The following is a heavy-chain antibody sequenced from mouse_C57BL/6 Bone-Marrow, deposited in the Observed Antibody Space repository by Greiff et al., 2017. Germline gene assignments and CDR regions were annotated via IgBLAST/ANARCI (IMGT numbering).Heavy chain of an antibody. V-gene: IGHV5-9*01. CDR2: ISGGGGNT. CDR3: ARGYYYGSSLYFDY. Sequence: EVHLVESGGGLVKPGGSLKLSCAASGFTFSSYTMSWVRQTPEKRLEWVATISGGGGNTYYPDRVKGRFTISSDNAKNTLYLQMSSLRSEDTALYYCARGYYYGSSLYFDYWGQGTTLTVSS. J-gene: IGHJ2*01. CDR1: GFTFSSYT. D-gene: IGHD1-1*01.